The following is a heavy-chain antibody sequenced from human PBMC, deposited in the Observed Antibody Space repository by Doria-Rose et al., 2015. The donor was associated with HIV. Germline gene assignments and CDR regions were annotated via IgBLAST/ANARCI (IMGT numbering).Heavy chain of an antibody. CDR2: IYFSGST. CDR3: ARVEDFYYMDV. Sequence: QVQLQESGPGLVRPSQTLSLTCTVSGGSISSGGYYWSWIRQHPGKGLEWIGYIYFSGSTYFNPSLKSRVTISVDTPKNKLSLRLTSVTAADTAVYYCARVEDFYYMDVRGKGTTVTVSS. D-gene: IGHD3-3*01. CDR1: GGSISSGGYY. V-gene: IGHV4-31*03. J-gene: IGHJ6*03.